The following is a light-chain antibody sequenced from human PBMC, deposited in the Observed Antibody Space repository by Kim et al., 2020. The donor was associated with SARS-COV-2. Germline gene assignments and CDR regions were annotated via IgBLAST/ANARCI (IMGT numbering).Light chain of an antibody. CDR3: QKYGSSPRT. Sequence: EIVLTQSPGTLALSPGESATLSCRASRSVSNSYLAWYQQKPGQALRLLIYGASSRATGIPGRFSGSGSGTDFTLTISGLEAEDFAVYYCQKYGSSPRTFGQGTKVDIK. CDR2: GAS. J-gene: IGKJ1*01. V-gene: IGKV3-20*01. CDR1: RSVSNSY.